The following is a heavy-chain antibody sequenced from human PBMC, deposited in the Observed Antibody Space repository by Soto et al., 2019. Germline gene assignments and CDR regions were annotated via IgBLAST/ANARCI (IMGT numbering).Heavy chain of an antibody. D-gene: IGHD3-22*01. CDR3: ARANYDSSGYYRYFFDY. V-gene: IGHV1-3*01. Sequence: QVQLVQSGAEVKKPGASVKVSCKASGYTFTSYAMHWVRQAPGQRLEWMGWINAGNGNTKYSQKFQGRVTITRDTSASTAYMELSSLRSEDTAVYYCARANYDSSGYYRYFFDYWGQGTLVTVSS. CDR2: INAGNGNT. CDR1: GYTFTSYA. J-gene: IGHJ4*02.